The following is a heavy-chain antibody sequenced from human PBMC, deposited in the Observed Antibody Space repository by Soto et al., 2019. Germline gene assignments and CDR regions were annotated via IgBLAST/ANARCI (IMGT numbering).Heavy chain of an antibody. Sequence: GGSLRLSCAASGFTFSSYSMNWVRQAPGKGLEWVSSISSSSSYIYYADSVKGRFTISRDNAKNSLYLQMNSLRAEDTAVYYCATYPTHYGDLGFDLWGRGTLVTVSS. CDR1: GFTFSSYS. V-gene: IGHV3-21*01. J-gene: IGHJ2*01. D-gene: IGHD4-17*01. CDR2: ISSSSSYI. CDR3: ATYPTHYGDLGFDL.